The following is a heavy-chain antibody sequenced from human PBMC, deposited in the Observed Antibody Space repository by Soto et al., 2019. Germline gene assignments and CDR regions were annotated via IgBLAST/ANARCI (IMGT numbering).Heavy chain of an antibody. J-gene: IGHJ6*02. V-gene: IGHV3-48*02. CDR1: GFTFSSYS. CDR2: ISSSSSTI. CDR3: ARDYYDSSGYYYDGNYYYYYGMDV. D-gene: IGHD3-22*01. Sequence: GSLRLSCAASGFTFSSYSMNWVRQAPGKGLEWVSYISSSSSTIYYADSVKGRFTISRDNAKNSLYLQMNSLRDEDTAVYYCARDYYDSSGYYYDGNYYYYYGMDVWGQGTTVTVSS.